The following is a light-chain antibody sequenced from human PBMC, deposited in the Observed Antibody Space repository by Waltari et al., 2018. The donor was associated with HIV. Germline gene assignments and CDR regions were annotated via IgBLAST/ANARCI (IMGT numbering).Light chain of an antibody. CDR3: CSYAGSYTWV. Sequence: QSALTQPRSVSGSPGQSVTISCTGTSSDVGGYNYVSWYQQHPGKAPKLMIYDVSKRPSGFPDRFSRSKSGNTASLTSSGLQAEDEADYYCCSYAGSYTWVFGGGTKLTVL. V-gene: IGLV2-11*01. J-gene: IGLJ3*02. CDR1: SSDVGGYNY. CDR2: DVS.